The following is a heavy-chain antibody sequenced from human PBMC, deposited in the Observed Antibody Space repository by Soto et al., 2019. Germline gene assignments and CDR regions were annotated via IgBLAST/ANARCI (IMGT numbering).Heavy chain of an antibody. Sequence: PGGTLRLSCGGSGVPFRGNWMHWVRQSPGKGLVWVSRINSDGTTTAYADSVKGRFTISRDNSKHTLFLQMTSLRADDTAVYYCTHCRGESCHGGYFGMDVWGQGTTVPVSS. D-gene: IGHD2-15*01. V-gene: IGHV3-74*01. CDR1: GVPFRGNW. CDR2: INSDGTTT. CDR3: THCRGESCHGGYFGMDV. J-gene: IGHJ6*02.